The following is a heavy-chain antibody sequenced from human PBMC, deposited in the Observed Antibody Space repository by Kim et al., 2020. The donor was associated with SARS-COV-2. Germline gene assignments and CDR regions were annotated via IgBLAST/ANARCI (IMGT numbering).Heavy chain of an antibody. CDR1: GFTFSSYG. V-gene: IGHV3-30*18. CDR2: ISYDGSNK. Sequence: GGSLRLSCAASGFTFSSYGMHWVRQAPGKGLEWVAVISYDGSNKYYADSVKGRFTISRDNSKNTLYLQMNSLRAEDTAVYYCAKDWASGWYLNWFDPWGQGTLVTVSS. D-gene: IGHD6-19*01. CDR3: AKDWASGWYLNWFDP. J-gene: IGHJ5*02.